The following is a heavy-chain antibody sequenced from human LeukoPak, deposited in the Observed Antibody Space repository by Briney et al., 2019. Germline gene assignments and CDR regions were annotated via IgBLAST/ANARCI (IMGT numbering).Heavy chain of an antibody. V-gene: IGHV3-23*01. CDR2: ISGSGGST. J-gene: IGHJ4*02. Sequence: GGSLRLSCAASGSTPSSYTMSWVRQAPGKGLEWVSAISGSGGSTYYADSVKGRFTISRDNSKNTLYLQMNSLRAEDTAVYYCAKPLDSSGYSFDYWGQGTLVTVSS. CDR1: GSTPSSYT. D-gene: IGHD3-22*01. CDR3: AKPLDSSGYSFDY.